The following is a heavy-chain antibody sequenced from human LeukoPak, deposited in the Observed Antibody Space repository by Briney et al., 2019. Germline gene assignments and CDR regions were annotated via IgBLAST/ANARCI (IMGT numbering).Heavy chain of an antibody. CDR2: IKQDGSEK. J-gene: IGHJ4*02. D-gene: IGHD6-13*01. V-gene: IGHV3-7*04. CDR3: ARGSSWPGGY. CDR1: GFTFSNHW. Sequence: PGGSLRLSCAVSGFTFSNHWMSWVRQAPGKGLEWVANIKQDGSEKYYVDSVKGRFTISRDNAKNSLYLHMNSLGAEDTAVYYCARGSSWPGGYWGQGTLVTVSS.